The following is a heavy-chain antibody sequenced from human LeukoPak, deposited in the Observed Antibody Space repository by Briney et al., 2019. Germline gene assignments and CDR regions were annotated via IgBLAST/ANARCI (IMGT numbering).Heavy chain of an antibody. CDR1: GGSFSGYY. D-gene: IGHD1-14*01. J-gene: IGHJ5*02. CDR3: ARAGRVGYSRARNNWFDP. V-gene: IGHV4-34*01. CDR2: INHSGST. Sequence: SETLSLTCAVYGGSFSGYYWSWIRQPPGKGLEWIGEINHSGSTNYNPSLKSGVTISVDTSKNQFSLKLSSVTAADTAVYYCARAGRVGYSRARNNWFDPWGQGTLVTVSS.